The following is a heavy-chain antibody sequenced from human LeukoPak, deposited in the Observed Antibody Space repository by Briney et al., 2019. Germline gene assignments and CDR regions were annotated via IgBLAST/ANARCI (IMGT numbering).Heavy chain of an antibody. D-gene: IGHD6-6*01. CDR1: GFTFTEYW. J-gene: IGHJ4*02. CDR2: INEDGNET. CDR3: VRATQHVVLRY. Sequence: GESLRLSCATSGFTFTEYWVTWVRQAPGRGLEGGADINEDGNETSYADSLKGPITISQDNTKNPMHLQLPKVRDEDTGSFYCVRATQHVVLRYWGQGTLVSVSS. V-gene: IGHV3-7*01.